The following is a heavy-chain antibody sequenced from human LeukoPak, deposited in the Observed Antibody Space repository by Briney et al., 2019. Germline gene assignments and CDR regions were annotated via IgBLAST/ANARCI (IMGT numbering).Heavy chain of an antibody. J-gene: IGHJ4*02. CDR1: GFNFNNYD. CDR2: ISGSGGST. V-gene: IGHV3-23*01. CDR3: AKVAHYYGSGSYYEYYFDY. Sequence: GGSLTLSCVASGFNFNNYDFHWVRQAPGKGLEWVSAISGSGGSTYYADSVKGRFTISRDNSKNTLYLQMNSLRAEGTAVYYCAKVAHYYGSGSYYEYYFDYWGQGTLVTVSS. D-gene: IGHD3-10*01.